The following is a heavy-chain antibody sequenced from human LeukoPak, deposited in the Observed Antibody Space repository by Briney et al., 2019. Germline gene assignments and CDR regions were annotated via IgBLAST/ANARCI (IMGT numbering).Heavy chain of an antibody. CDR2: ISHDGSNK. J-gene: IGHJ6*03. CDR1: EFTFRKHA. D-gene: IGHD5-18*01. CDR3: VRDGYNPYYYYYMDV. V-gene: IGHV3-30*04. Sequence: GGSLRLSCAASEFTFRKHAMHWVRQAPGKGLEWVAVISHDGSNKYYADSVKGRFTMSRDNAKNTLYLQMNSLRAEDTAVYFCVRDGYNPYYYYYMDVWGKGTTVTISS.